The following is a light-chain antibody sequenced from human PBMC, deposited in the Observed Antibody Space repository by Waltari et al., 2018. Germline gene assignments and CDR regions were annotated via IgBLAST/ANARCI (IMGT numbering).Light chain of an antibody. V-gene: IGLV2-23*01. CDR2: EDN. Sequence: QSALTQTASVSGSAGQSITISCTGTSSDIGSHNLVSWYQKSPGKAPRLIIYEDNKRPSGASKRFSGSKSGNTASLTIFGLQAEDEGEYYCCSYAGRRSLMFGGGTKVTVL. J-gene: IGLJ3*02. CDR1: SSDIGSHNL. CDR3: CSYAGRRSLM.